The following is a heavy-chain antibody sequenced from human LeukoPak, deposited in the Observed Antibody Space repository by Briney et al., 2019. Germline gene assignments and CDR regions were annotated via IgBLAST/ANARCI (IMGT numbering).Heavy chain of an antibody. V-gene: IGHV4-30-4*08. CDR2: IYYSGST. D-gene: IGHD3-10*01. Sequence: SETLSLTCTVSGGSIGSDDYYWSWIRQPPGKGLEWIGYIYYSGSTHYNPSLNSRVIISVDRSKNQFSLKLSSVTAADTAVYYCATPLGPITMVRGVIIGPIAYWGQGTLVTVSS. J-gene: IGHJ4*02. CDR3: ATPLGPITMVRGVIIGPIAY. CDR1: GGSIGSDDYY.